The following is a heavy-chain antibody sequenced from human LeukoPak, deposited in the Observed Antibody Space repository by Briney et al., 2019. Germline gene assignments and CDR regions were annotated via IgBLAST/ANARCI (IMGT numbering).Heavy chain of an antibody. CDR2: VSSSSSSYI. J-gene: IGHJ4*02. V-gene: IGHV3-21*01. D-gene: IGHD4-17*01. CDR3: ARGIVYGDYAPFVY. CDR1: GFTFSSYS. Sequence: GGFLRLSCAASGFTFSSYSMNWVRQAPGKGLEWVSSVSSSSSSYIYYADSVKGRFTISRDNAKNSLYLQMNSLRAEDTAVYYCARGIVYGDYAPFVYWGQGTLVTVSS.